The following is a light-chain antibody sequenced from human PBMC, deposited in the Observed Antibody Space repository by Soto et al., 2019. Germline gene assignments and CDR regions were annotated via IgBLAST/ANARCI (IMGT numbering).Light chain of an antibody. Sequence: QSVLTQPPSVSAAPGEKVTISCSGSSSNIGDNYVSWYQQLPGAAPKLLIYVTTKRPSEIPDRFSASKSGTSATLGITCLQTGDEADYYCGTWDSSLSAMVFGGGTKLTVL. V-gene: IGLV1-51*02. CDR1: SSNIGDNY. CDR3: GTWDSSLSAMV. J-gene: IGLJ2*01. CDR2: VTT.